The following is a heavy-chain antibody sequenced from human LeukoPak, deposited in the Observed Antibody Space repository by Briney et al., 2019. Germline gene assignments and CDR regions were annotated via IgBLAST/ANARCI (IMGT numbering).Heavy chain of an antibody. CDR2: IYYSGST. V-gene: IGHV4-39*01. CDR3: ARLSIVVVPAAMPAFGDV. Sequence: PSETLSLTCTVSGGSISSSSYYWGWIRQPPGKGLEWIGSIYYSGSTYYNPSLKSRVTISVDTSKNQFSLKLSSVTAADTAVYYCARLSIVVVPAAMPAFGDVWGKGTTVTISS. J-gene: IGHJ6*04. D-gene: IGHD2-2*01. CDR1: GGSISSSSYY.